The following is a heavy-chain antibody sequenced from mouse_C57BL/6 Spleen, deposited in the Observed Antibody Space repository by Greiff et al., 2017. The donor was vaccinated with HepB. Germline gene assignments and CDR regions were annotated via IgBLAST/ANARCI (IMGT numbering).Heavy chain of an antibody. CDR3: ARPSSGSVTPPFAY. D-gene: IGHD1-1*01. CDR1: GYTFTDYY. V-gene: IGHV1-26*01. Sequence: EVQLQQSGPELVKPGASVKISCKASGYTFTDYYMNWVKQSHGKSLEWIGDINPNNGGTSYNQKFKGKATLTVDKSSSTAYMELRSLTSEDSAVYYSARPSSGSVTPPFAYWGQGTLVTVSA. J-gene: IGHJ3*01. CDR2: INPNNGGT.